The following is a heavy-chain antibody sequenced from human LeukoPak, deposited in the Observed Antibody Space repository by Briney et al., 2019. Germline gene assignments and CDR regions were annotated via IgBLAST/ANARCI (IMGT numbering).Heavy chain of an antibody. D-gene: IGHD6-6*01. CDR3: ARDATWGSSWYYYYYMDV. Sequence: KPGGSLRLSCAASGFTFSSYSMNWVRQAPGKGLEWVSSISSSSSYIYYADSVKGRFTISRDNAKNSLYLQMNSLRAEDTALYYCARDATWGSSWYYYYYMDVWGKGTTVTVSS. J-gene: IGHJ6*03. CDR2: ISSSSSYI. CDR1: GFTFSSYS. V-gene: IGHV3-21*04.